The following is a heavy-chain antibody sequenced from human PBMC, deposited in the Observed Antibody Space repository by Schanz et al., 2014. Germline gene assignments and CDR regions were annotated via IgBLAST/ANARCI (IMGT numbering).Heavy chain of an antibody. CDR3: AKEKEEVAADGSFFDY. CDR1: GITLSGYG. J-gene: IGHJ4*02. D-gene: IGHD6-13*01. CDR2: ISFDGRNT. Sequence: QVQLVESGGGVVQPGRSLRLSCAASGITLSGYGLHWVRQAPGKGLEWVGFISFDGRNTGYAHSVKGRFTISRDNSKNTVNLQMSSQRAEDSAVYYCAKEKEEVAADGSFFDYWGQGTLVAVSS. V-gene: IGHV3-30*18.